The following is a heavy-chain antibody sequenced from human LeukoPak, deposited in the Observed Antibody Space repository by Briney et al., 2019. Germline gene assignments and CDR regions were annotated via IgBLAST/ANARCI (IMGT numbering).Heavy chain of an antibody. V-gene: IGHV3-74*01. CDR1: GFNFRNYW. D-gene: IGHD3-10*01. Sequence: GGSLRLSCAASGFNFRNYWMHWVRQPPGKGLVWVSRINRDGSDTNDADSVKGRFTISRDNAKNTLYLQMNSLRAEDTAVYYCARNYGSGSYYNGAFDIWGQGTMVTVSS. CDR3: ARNYGSGSYYNGAFDI. J-gene: IGHJ3*02. CDR2: INRDGSDT.